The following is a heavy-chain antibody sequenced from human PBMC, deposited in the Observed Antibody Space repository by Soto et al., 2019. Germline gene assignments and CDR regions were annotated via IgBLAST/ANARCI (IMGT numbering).Heavy chain of an antibody. CDR3: AKNQGVELVPLATVDWFDP. CDR2: LSGSGFKK. V-gene: IGHV3-23*01. Sequence: EVVLLESGGGLEQPGGSPRPSCVASGFIFENFGMSWVRQAPGKGLEWISSLSGSGFKKYYADSVKGRFTISRDNSKSTVYLELNNLSAEDTAVYHCAKNQGVELVPLATVDWFDPWGQGSVVTVSS. J-gene: IGHJ5*02. D-gene: IGHD3-10*01. CDR1: GFIFENFG.